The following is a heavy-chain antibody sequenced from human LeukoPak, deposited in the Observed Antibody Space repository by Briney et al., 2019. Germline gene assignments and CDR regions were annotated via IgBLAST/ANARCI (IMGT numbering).Heavy chain of an antibody. D-gene: IGHD3-10*01. CDR2: INQSGST. J-gene: IGHJ4*02. V-gene: IGHV4-34*01. CDR3: ARGYGSGFAY. CDR1: GGSFSGYY. Sequence: SETLSLTCAVYGGSFSGYYWSWIRQSPGEGLEWIGEINQSGSTNHNPSLKSRVTISVDTSKNQFSLKVSSVTAADTAVYYCARGYGSGFAYWGQGTLVTVSS.